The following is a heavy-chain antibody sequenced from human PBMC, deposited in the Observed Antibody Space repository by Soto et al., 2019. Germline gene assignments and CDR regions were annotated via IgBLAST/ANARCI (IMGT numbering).Heavy chain of an antibody. CDR3: AREIAVAGKTFDVFDI. CDR2: IIPILGIA. Sequence: QVQLVQSGAEVKKPGSSVKVSCKASGGTFTSYTISWVRQAPGQGLEWMGRIIPILGIANYAQKFQGRVPITADKSTSPAYVELSSLRSEDTAVYYCAREIAVAGKTFDVFDIWGQGTMVTVSS. D-gene: IGHD6-19*01. CDR1: GGTFTSYT. J-gene: IGHJ3*02. V-gene: IGHV1-69*02.